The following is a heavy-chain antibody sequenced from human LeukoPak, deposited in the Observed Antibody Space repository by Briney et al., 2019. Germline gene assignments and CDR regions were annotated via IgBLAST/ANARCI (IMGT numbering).Heavy chain of an antibody. V-gene: IGHV1-69*01. J-gene: IGHJ6*02. CDR2: IIPIFGTA. Sequence: GASVTVSCTASGGTFSSYAISWVRQAPGQGLEWMGGIIPIFGTANYAQKFQGRVTITADESTSTAYMELSSLRSEDTAVYYCASIVVVTAIPSIYYYYGMDVWGQGTTVTVSS. D-gene: IGHD2-21*02. CDR3: ASIVVVTAIPSIYYYYGMDV. CDR1: GGTFSSYA.